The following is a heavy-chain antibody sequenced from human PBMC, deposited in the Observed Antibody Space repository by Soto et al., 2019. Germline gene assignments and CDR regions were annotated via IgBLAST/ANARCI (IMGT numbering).Heavy chain of an antibody. J-gene: IGHJ4*02. CDR1: GFTFSSYG. D-gene: IGHD4-17*01. Sequence: QVQLVESGGGVVQPGRSLRLSCAASGFTFSSYGMHWVRQAPGKGLEWVAVIWYDGSNKYYADSVKGRFTISRDNSKNTLYLQMNSLRAEDTAVYYCARDSFDYGDYVGYFDYWGQGTLVTVSS. CDR2: IWYDGSNK. V-gene: IGHV3-33*01. CDR3: ARDSFDYGDYVGYFDY.